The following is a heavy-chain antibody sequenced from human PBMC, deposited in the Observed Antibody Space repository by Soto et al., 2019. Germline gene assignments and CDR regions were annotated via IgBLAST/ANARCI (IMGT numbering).Heavy chain of an antibody. D-gene: IGHD3-16*01. CDR1: GGSIRGGDYY. J-gene: IGHJ4*02. CDR3: ARLSSLYCNSDYGGYYFEY. V-gene: IGHV4-31*03. Sequence: QVQLQESGPGLVKPSQTLSLTCTVSGGSIRGGDYYWSWIRQHPGKGMEWIGYIFYSGNSFYNPSLKSGVTISVDTSKSQFSLQPSSVTAADSAIYYCARLSSLYCNSDYGGYYFEYRGQGTLVSVSS. CDR2: IFYSGNS.